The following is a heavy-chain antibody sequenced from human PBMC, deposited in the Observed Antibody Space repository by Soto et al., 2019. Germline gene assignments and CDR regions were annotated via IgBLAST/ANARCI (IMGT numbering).Heavy chain of an antibody. CDR1: GGSTSSNTYY. V-gene: IGHV4-39*01. Sequence: SETLSLTCSVSGGSTSSNTYYWGWIRQPPGKGLEWIGSVYYSGSTFYNPSLKSRVSISVDTSKNQFSLRLSSVTAADTAVYYCARKRRYYYDSSGYTDSWGPGTLVTVSS. CDR2: VYYSGST. D-gene: IGHD3-22*01. CDR3: ARKRRYYYDSSGYTDS. J-gene: IGHJ4*02.